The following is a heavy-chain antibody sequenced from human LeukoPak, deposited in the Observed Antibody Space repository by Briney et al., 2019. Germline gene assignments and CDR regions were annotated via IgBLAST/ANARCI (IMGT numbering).Heavy chain of an antibody. CDR2: ISGSDGSS. CDR3: AKSLGVGGYTRYKGFDQ. Sequence: GGSLRLSCAASGFTFNSFAMNWVRQAPGKGLGWVSSISGSDGSSHYADFVKGRFTISRDNSKNTLHLQMNSLRAEDTAVYYCAKSLGVGGYTRYKGFDQWGQGTLVTVSS. V-gene: IGHV3-23*01. D-gene: IGHD3-16*02. CDR1: GFTFNSFA. J-gene: IGHJ4*02.